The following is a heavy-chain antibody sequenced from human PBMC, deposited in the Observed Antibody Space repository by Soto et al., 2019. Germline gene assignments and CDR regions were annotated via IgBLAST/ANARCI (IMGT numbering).Heavy chain of an antibody. V-gene: IGHV4-59*01. CDR2: IYYSGST. Sequence: SETLSLTCTVSGGSISSYYLSWIRQPPGKGLEWIGYIYYSGSTNYNPSLKSRVTISVDTSKNQFSLKLSSVTAADTAVYYCAGQRVLLWFGEAWFDPWGQGTLVTVSS. CDR1: GGSISSYY. J-gene: IGHJ5*02. D-gene: IGHD3-10*01. CDR3: AGQRVLLWFGEAWFDP.